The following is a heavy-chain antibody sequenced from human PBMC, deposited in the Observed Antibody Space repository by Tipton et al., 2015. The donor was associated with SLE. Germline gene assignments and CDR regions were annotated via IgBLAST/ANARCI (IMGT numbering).Heavy chain of an antibody. CDR3: ARTLVMPTVAWSAP. CDR1: GGSFSGFY. Sequence: LRLSCAVYGGSFSGFYWSWIRQPPGKGLEWIGEINDSGNTNYNPSLKSRVTVSVDPSKNQFSLKLTSVTAADTATYYCARTLVMPTVAWSAPWGQGTLVTVSS. J-gene: IGHJ5*02. V-gene: IGHV4-34*01. CDR2: INDSGNT. D-gene: IGHD4-23*01.